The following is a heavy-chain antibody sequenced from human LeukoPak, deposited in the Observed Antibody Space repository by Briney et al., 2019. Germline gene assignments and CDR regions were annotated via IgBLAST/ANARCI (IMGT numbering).Heavy chain of an antibody. V-gene: IGHV3-15*07. CDR2: IKRKTDDGTT. D-gene: IGHD1-1*01. CDR1: GFSFSDTW. J-gene: IGHJ4*02. CDR3: TTQSGAWNFDY. Sequence: GVSLRLSCAASGFSFSDTWMNWVHQAPGRGLEWVGLIKRKTDDGTTDYAAPEKGRFTISRDDSKNTLYLQMNSLKTEDTAVYYCTTQSGAWNFDYWGQGTLVTVSS.